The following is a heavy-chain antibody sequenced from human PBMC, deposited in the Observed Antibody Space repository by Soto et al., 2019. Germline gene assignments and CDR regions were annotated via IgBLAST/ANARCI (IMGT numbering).Heavy chain of an antibody. CDR2: IYYSGST. CDR3: SRDHGGQRYFDL. CDR1: GGSISSGGYY. D-gene: IGHD2-15*01. Sequence: SETLSLTCTVSGGSISSGGYYWSWIRQHPGKGLEWIGYIYYSGSTYYNPSLKSRVTISVDTSKNQFSLKLSSVTAADTAVYYCSRDHGGQRYFDLWGRGTLVTVSS. J-gene: IGHJ2*01. V-gene: IGHV4-31*03.